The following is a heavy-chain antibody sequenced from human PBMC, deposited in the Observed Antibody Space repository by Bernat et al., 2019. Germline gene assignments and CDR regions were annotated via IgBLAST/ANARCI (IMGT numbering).Heavy chain of an antibody. CDR2: ITRGGIT. V-gene: IGHV3-23*04. Sequence: EVQLVESGGGLVQPGGSLRLSCTASGFTFSDYAMSWVRLAPGKGLDWVSSITRGGITHYADSVKGRFTISRDNSKNTLYLQMYSLRAEDTAVFYCAKSFRAFDSSTNYLAFNHWGQGTLVTVSS. CDR3: AKSFRAFDSSTNYLAFNH. CDR1: GFTFSDYA. J-gene: IGHJ4*02. D-gene: IGHD5-24*01.